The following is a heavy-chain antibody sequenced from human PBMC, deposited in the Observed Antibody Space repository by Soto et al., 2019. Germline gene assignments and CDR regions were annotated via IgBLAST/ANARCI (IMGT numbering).Heavy chain of an antibody. CDR2: IYWDDSK. Sequence: QITLKESGPTLVKPTQTLTLTCTFSGFSLTTDRVGVGWIRQPPGEALEWLAVIYWDDSKTYRPSLENRLTITKDTSKNPVALTMTNMDSLDTATYYCAHAYGGRSLYWGQGTLVTVSS. J-gene: IGHJ4*02. CDR3: AHAYGGRSLY. V-gene: IGHV2-5*02. D-gene: IGHD1-26*01. CDR1: GFSLTTDRVG.